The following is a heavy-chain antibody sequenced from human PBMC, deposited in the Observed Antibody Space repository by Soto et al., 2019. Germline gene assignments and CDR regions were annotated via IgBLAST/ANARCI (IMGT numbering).Heavy chain of an antibody. CDR3: ARASGAYVDY. J-gene: IGHJ4*01. CDR1: GGSISSGDYY. V-gene: IGHV4-30-4*01. Sequence: QVQLQESGPGLVKPSQTLSLTCTVSGGSISSGDYYCSWIRQPPGKRLEWIGYIYYSGSTYYNPSLKRRVTISVDTSKNQFSLKLSSVTDADTAVYYCARASGAYVDYRGHGHIVTV. CDR2: IYYSGST. D-gene: IGHD4-17*01.